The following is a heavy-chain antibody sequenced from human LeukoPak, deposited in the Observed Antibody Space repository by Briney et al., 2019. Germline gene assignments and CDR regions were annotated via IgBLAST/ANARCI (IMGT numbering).Heavy chain of an antibody. Sequence: PSETLSLTCTVSGGSISSYYWSWIRQPAGKGLEWIGRIYTSGSTNYNPSLKSRVTMSVDTSKNQFSLKLSSVTAADTAVYYCARASRPPARITGTYYFDYWGQGTLVTVSS. CDR1: GGSISSYY. J-gene: IGHJ4*02. CDR3: ARASRPPARITGTYYFDY. CDR2: IYTSGST. V-gene: IGHV4-4*07. D-gene: IGHD1-7*01.